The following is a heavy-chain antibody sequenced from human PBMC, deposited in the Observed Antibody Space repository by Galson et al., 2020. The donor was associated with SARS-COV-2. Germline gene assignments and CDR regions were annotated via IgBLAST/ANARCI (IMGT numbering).Heavy chain of an antibody. D-gene: IGHD5-12*01. CDR2: INWNGRST. CDR1: GFTLDDYG. CDR3: ARDAKPTNSGCHMGYYYYGMDF. J-gene: IGHJ6*02. Sequence: GGSLRLSCAASGFTLDDYGMSWVRQAPGKGLEWVSGINWNGRSTDYAHAVNGRFTISRDDAKNSLYLQMNNLRVEDTALYYCARDAKPTNSGCHMGYYYYGMDFWGQGTTVTVSS. V-gene: IGHV3-20*04.